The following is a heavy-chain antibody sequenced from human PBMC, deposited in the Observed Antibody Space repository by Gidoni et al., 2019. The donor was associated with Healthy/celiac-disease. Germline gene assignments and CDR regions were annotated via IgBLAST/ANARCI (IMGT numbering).Heavy chain of an antibody. CDR1: GYTFTGYY. CDR2: INPNSGGT. V-gene: IGHV1-2*06. J-gene: IGHJ4*02. CDR3: ARNARMYSSGWYSNY. D-gene: IGHD6-19*01. Sequence: QVQLVQSGAEVKKPGASGKVSCKASGYTFTGYYMHWVRQAPGQGLEWMGRINPNSGGTNYAQKFQGRVTMTRDTSISTAYMELSRLRSDYTAVYYCARNARMYSSGWYSNYWGQGTLVTVSS.